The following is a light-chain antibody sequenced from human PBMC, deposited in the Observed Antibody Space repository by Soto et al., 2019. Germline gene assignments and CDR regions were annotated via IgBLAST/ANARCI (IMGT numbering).Light chain of an antibody. J-gene: IGLJ1*01. CDR1: SSDVGFYNH. CDR3: MSYTTSIIYV. V-gene: IGLV2-14*01. Sequence: QSALTQPASVSGSPGQSITISCTGTSSDVGFYNHVSWYQQHPGKAPKLMISDVTNRPSGVSDRFSGSKPGNTASLTISGLQTEDEADYYCMSYTTSIIYVFGSGTKVTVL. CDR2: DVT.